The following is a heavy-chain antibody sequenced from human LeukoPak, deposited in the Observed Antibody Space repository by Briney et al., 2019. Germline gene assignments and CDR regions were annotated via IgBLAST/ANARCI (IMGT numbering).Heavy chain of an antibody. CDR1: GGSISSSNW. Sequence: SETLSLTCAVSGGSISSSNWWSWVRQPPGKGLECIGEIYHSGSTNYNPSLKSRVTISVDKSKNQFSLKLSSVTAADTAVYYCARCQKARRWLQFRDGVYYFDYWGQGTLVTVSS. D-gene: IGHD5-24*01. V-gene: IGHV4-4*02. CDR2: IYHSGST. CDR3: ARCQKARRWLQFRDGVYYFDY. J-gene: IGHJ4*02.